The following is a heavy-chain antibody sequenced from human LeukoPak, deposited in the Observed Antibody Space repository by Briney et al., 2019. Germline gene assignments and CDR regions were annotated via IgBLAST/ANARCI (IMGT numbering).Heavy chain of an antibody. CDR2: INWNGGST. Sequence: PGGSLRLSCAGSGFTFDDYGMSWVRQAPGKGMEWVSGINWNGGSTGYAVSVKGRFTISRDNAKNSLYLQMNSLRAEDTALYYCARQNSSSWRRTPFDYWGQGTLVTVSS. CDR3: ARQNSSSWRRTPFDY. J-gene: IGHJ4*02. D-gene: IGHD6-13*01. V-gene: IGHV3-20*04. CDR1: GFTFDDYG.